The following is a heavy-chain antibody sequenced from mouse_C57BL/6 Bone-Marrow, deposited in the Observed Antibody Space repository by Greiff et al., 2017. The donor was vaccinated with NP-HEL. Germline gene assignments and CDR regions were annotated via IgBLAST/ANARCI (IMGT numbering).Heavy chain of an antibody. CDR1: GIDFSRYW. Sequence: DVQLQESGGGLVQPGGSLKLSCAASGIDFSRYWMSWVRRAPGKGLEWIGEINPDSSTINYAPSLKDKFIISRDNAKNTLYLQMSKVRSEDTALYYCARRRSSYVDWYFDVWGTGTTVTVSS. D-gene: IGHD1-1*01. CDR2: INPDSSTI. CDR3: ARRRSSYVDWYFDV. J-gene: IGHJ1*03. V-gene: IGHV4-1*01.